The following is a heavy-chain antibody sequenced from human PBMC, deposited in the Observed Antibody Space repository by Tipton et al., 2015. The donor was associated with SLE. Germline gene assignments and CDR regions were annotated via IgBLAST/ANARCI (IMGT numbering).Heavy chain of an antibody. Sequence: LRLSCAVYGGSFSGYYWSWIRQPPGKGLEWIGEINHSGSTNYNPSLKSRVTISVDTSKNQFSLKLSSVTAADTAVYYCARGYSPLKRGGYNYWGQGTLVTVSS. D-gene: IGHD2-21*01. J-gene: IGHJ4*02. V-gene: IGHV4-34*01. CDR2: INHSGST. CDR1: GGSFSGYY. CDR3: ARGYSPLKRGGYNY.